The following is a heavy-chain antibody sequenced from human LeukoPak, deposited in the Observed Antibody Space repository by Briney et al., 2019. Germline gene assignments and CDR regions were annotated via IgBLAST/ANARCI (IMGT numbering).Heavy chain of an antibody. D-gene: IGHD2-8*01. CDR3: ARDSDCTNGVCYDNWFDP. Sequence: GRSLRLSCAASGFTFSRYGMHWVRQAPGKGLEWVAVISYDGSNKYYGDSVKGRFTISRDNSKNTLYPQMNSLRAEDTAVYYCARDSDCTNGVCYDNWFDPWGQGTLVTVSS. CDR1: GFTFSRYG. V-gene: IGHV3-30*03. CDR2: ISYDGSNK. J-gene: IGHJ5*02.